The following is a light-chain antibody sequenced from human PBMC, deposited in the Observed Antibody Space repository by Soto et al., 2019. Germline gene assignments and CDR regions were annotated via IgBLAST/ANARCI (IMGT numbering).Light chain of an antibody. V-gene: IGLV2-8*01. Sequence: QSALTQPPSASGSPGQSVAISCTGTSSDVGGYNYVSWYQQHPGKAPKLMIYEVNKRPSGVPDRFSGSKSGNTASLTVSGLKAEDEADYYCSSYAGSSNVFGTGTKLTV. CDR3: SSYAGSSNV. CDR1: SSDVGGYNY. J-gene: IGLJ1*01. CDR2: EVN.